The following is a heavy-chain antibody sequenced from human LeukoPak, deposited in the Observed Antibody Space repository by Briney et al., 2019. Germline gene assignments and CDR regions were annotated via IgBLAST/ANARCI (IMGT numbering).Heavy chain of an antibody. J-gene: IGHJ6*03. CDR1: GFTVSSNY. Sequence: GGSLRLSCAASGFTVSSNYMSWVRQAPGKGLEWVSVIYSGGSTYYADSVKGRFTISRDNSKNTLYLQMNSLRAEDTAVYYCARDRRPEGGEYYYYMDVWGKGTTVTVSS. CDR2: IYSGGST. V-gene: IGHV3-66*01. CDR3: ARDRRPEGGEYYYYMDV. D-gene: IGHD7-27*01.